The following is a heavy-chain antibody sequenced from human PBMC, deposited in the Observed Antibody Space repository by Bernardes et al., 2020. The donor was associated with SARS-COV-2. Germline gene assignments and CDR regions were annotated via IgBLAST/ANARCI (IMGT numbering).Heavy chain of an antibody. CDR3: ARDWVATPNWELDY. CDR1: GYTFTGYY. CDR2: VSPRNGDT. V-gene: IGHV1-2*02. D-gene: IGHD1-1*01. Sequence: ASVKVSCKASGYTFTGYYIHWVRQTPGHGLEFMGWVSPRNGDTGFQQNFRGRVTMTRDTSITTAYMELNSLTSDDTGIYYCARDWVATPNWELDYWGQGTRVTVTS. J-gene: IGHJ4*02.